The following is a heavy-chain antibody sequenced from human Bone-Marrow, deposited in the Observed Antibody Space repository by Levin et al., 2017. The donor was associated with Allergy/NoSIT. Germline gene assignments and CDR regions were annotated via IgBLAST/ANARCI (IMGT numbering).Heavy chain of an antibody. CDR3: ARSMGRSYYFYYYALDV. V-gene: IGHV5-51*01. CDR2: IYPADSDI. J-gene: IGHJ6*02. Sequence: KVSCKASGFYFGSDWIAWLRQLPGTGLELMGLIYPADSDIRYNPSFQGHVTIPADTSISTAYLQWSSLKASDTAVYYCARSMGRSYYFYYYALDVWGRGTTVTVSS. D-gene: IGHD1-26*01. CDR1: GFYFGSDW.